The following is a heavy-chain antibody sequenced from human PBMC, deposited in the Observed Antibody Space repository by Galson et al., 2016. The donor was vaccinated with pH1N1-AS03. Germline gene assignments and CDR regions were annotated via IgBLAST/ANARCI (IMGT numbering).Heavy chain of an antibody. CDR2: INANSDAT. Sequence: SVKVSCKAFGYTFTGYYIHWVRQAPGQGLEWMGRINANSDATIYAQRFQGRVTMTRDTPISTAYMELSSLRYDDTAVYYCAGRYYFDYWGQGTLVTVSS. D-gene: IGHD3-10*01. CDR1: GYTFTGYY. V-gene: IGHV1-2*06. CDR3: AGRYYFDY. J-gene: IGHJ4*02.